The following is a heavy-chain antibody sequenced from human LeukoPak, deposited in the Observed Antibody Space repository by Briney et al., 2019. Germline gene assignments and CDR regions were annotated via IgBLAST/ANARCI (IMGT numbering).Heavy chain of an antibody. CDR2: ISSSSSTI. D-gene: IGHD3-16*02. V-gene: IGHV3-48*04. J-gene: IGHJ5*02. CDR1: GFTFSSYS. CDR3: ARAGEDYDYVWGSYRLNWFDP. Sequence: PGGSLRLSCAASGFTFSSYSMNWVRQAPGKGLEWVSYISSSSSTIYYADSVKGRFTISRDNAKNSLYLQMNSLRAEDTAVYYCARAGEDYDYVWGSYRLNWFDPWGQGTXVXXSS.